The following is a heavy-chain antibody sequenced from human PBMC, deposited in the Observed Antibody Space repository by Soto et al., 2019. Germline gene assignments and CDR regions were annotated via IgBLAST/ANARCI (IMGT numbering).Heavy chain of an antibody. Sequence: QVQLQESGPGLVKPSQPLSLTCTVSGGSISSGGYYWSSIRQHPGKGLEWIGYIYYSGSTYYNASLKSRVTISVDTSKNQFSLKLSSVTAVDTAVYYCARDASLWPTGDAFDIWGQGIMVTVSS. CDR1: GGSISSGGYY. CDR3: ARDASLWPTGDAFDI. V-gene: IGHV4-31*03. D-gene: IGHD2-21*01. J-gene: IGHJ3*02. CDR2: IYYSGST.